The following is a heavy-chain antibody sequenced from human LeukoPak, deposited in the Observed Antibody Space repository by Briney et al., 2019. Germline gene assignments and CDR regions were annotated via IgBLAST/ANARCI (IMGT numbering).Heavy chain of an antibody. CDR1: GFTFDAYA. J-gene: IGHJ6*03. CDR3: VKGSARPVYYYYMDV. V-gene: IGHV3-9*03. D-gene: IGHD6-6*01. CDR2: ISWNSGSI. Sequence: DPGGSLRLSCAASGFTFDAYAMHWVRQVPGKGLEWVSGISWNSGSIGYADSVKGRFTISRDNAKNSLYLQMNSLRAEDMALYYCVKGSARPVYYYYMDVWGKGPTVTVSS.